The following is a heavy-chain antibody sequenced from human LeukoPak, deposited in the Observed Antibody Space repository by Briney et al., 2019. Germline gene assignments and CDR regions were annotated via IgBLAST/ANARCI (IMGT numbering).Heavy chain of an antibody. D-gene: IGHD3-9*01. J-gene: IGHJ4*02. CDR3: AKDHYHDYDILTGYRPYYFDY. V-gene: IGHV3-23*01. CDR1: GFTFSSYA. CDR2: ISGSGGST. Sequence: GGSLRLSCAASGFTFSSYAMSWVRQAPGKGLEWVSAISGSGGSTYYADSAKGRFTISRDNSKNTLYLQMNSLRAEDTAVYYCAKDHYHDYDILTGYRPYYFDYWGQGTLVTVSS.